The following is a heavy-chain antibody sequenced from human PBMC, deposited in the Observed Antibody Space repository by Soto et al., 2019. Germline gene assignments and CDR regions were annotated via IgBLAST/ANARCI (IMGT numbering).Heavy chain of an antibody. J-gene: IGHJ6*02. CDR2: IYPGDSDT. CDR1: GYTFTDYW. CDR3: ARHASNFRYYYYAMDV. Sequence: GESLKISCKGSGYTFTDYWIGWVRQLPGKGLEWMGIIYPGDSDTRYSPSFQGHVTITVDKSTSTAYLQWNTLKASDTAMYYCARHASNFRYYYYAMDVWGQGTTVTVSS. V-gene: IGHV5-51*01. D-gene: IGHD4-4*01.